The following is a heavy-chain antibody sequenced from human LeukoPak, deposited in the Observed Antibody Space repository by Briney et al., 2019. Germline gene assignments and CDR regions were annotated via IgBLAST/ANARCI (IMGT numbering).Heavy chain of an antibody. CDR2: IYYNGST. V-gene: IGHV4-59*01. J-gene: IGHJ4*02. CDR1: GVSISSYY. D-gene: IGHD3-22*01. Sequence: SETLSLTCTVPGVSISSYYWSWIRQPPGKGLEWIGYIYYNGSTNYTPSLKSRVTISLDTSKNQISLKLRSVTAADTAMYYCARAVIMYYERSGYSTRFDYWGQGTLVTVSS. CDR3: ARAVIMYYERSGYSTRFDY.